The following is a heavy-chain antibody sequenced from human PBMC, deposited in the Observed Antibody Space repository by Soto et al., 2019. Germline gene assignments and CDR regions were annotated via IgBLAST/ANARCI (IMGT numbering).Heavy chain of an antibody. J-gene: IGHJ4*02. V-gene: IGHV4-34*01. CDR3: ARVGYTSGHGFDY. Sequence: ETLALTCSVYGASISPYYWSWIRQPPGKGLEWIGDINHRGSTNYSPSLKSRLSISVDTSQNQFSLNLTSVTAADTAVYYCARVGYTSGHGFDYWGQGTLVTVYS. CDR1: GASISPYY. CDR2: INHRGST. D-gene: IGHD5-12*01.